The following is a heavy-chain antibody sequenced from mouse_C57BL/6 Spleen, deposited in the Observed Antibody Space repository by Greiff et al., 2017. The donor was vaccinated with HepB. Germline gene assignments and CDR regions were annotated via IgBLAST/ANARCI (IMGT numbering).Heavy chain of an antibody. CDR1: GYTFSSYW. CDR3: ARGLRQGAMDY. Sequence: VKLQQPGAELVMPGASVKLSCKASGYTFSSYWMHWVKQRPGQGLEWIGEIDPSDSYTNFNQKFKGKSTLTVDNSSSTAYMQLSSLTSEDSAVYYCARGLRQGAMDYWGQGTSVTVSS. J-gene: IGHJ4*01. CDR2: IDPSDSYT. D-gene: IGHD2-4*01. V-gene: IGHV1-69*01.